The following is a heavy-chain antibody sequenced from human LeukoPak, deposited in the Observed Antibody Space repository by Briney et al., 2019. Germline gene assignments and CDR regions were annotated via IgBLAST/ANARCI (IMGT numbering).Heavy chain of an antibody. CDR3: ARVILSGIYFTSPFDY. J-gene: IGHJ4*02. D-gene: IGHD1-26*01. CDR2: ISTYNGDI. CDR1: GYTFTNYG. V-gene: IGHV1-18*01. Sequence: GASVKVSCKASGYTFTNYGIKYGITWVRQAPGQGLEWVGWISTYNGDINYAQKFQGRVTMTTDTSTDTAYMELRSLRSDDTAIYYCARVILSGIYFTSPFDYWGQGTLVTVSS.